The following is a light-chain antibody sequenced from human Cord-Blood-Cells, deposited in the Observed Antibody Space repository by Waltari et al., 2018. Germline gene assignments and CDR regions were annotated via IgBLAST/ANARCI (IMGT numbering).Light chain of an antibody. CDR1: SSDVGGCYY. V-gene: IGLV2-14*01. Sequence: QSALPQPASVSGSPGQSITISCPATSSDVGGCYYVSCYQQPPGKAPKLMIYDVSNRPSGVSNRFSGSKSGNTASLTISGLQAEDEADYYCSSYTSSSTVVFGGGTKLTVL. CDR2: DVS. CDR3: SSYTSSSTVV. J-gene: IGLJ2*01.